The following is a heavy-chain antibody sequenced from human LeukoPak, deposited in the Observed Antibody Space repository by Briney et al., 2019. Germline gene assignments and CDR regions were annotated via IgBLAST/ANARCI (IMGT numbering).Heavy chain of an antibody. CDR1: GFIFSNYG. CDR2: ISASGSAT. V-gene: IGHV3-23*01. D-gene: IGHD6-13*01. Sequence: PGGSLRLSCAASGFIFSNYGMNWVRQAPGKGLEWVAAISASGSATSYADSVRGRFTISRDNSKSTTYLQMNSLRAEDTAVFYCAKENGSSWYQNNWFDPWGQGTLVTVSS. CDR3: AKENGSSWYQNNWFDP. J-gene: IGHJ5*02.